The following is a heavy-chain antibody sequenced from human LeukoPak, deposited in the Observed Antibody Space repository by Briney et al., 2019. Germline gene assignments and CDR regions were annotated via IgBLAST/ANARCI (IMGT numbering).Heavy chain of an antibody. CDR3: ARVDGRAASVYFDY. CDR2: INYSGST. Sequence: PSQTLSLTCTVSGVSISSGGYSWSWIRQHPGKGLEWIGYINYSGSTYYNPSLKSRVTLSVDTSKNQFSLKLSSVTAADTAVYYCARVDGRAASVYFDYWGQGTLATVSS. J-gene: IGHJ4*02. D-gene: IGHD6-13*01. V-gene: IGHV4-31*03. CDR1: GVSISSGGYS.